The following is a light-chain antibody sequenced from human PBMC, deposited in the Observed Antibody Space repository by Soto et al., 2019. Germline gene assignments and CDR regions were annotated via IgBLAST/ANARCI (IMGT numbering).Light chain of an antibody. V-gene: IGKV1-33*01. CDR3: QQYDNGLIT. CDR2: DAS. Sequence: DIQMTQSPSSLSASVGDRISITCQASHDIIKYLNWYQLKPGKAPKLLIYDASNLEPGVPSRFSASGPGTDFTFTISSLQPEDIATYYCQQYDNGLITFGQGTRLEIK. CDR1: HDIIKY. J-gene: IGKJ5*01.